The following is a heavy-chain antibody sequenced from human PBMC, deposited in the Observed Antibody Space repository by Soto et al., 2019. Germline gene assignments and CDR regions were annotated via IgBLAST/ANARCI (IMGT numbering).Heavy chain of an antibody. CDR2: IDPSDSYT. D-gene: IGHD3-10*01. CDR1: GYSFTSYW. CDR3: ARHDSLGGSGSYKVFDY. J-gene: IGHJ4*02. Sequence: VESLKISCKGSGYSFTSYWISWVRQMPVKGLEWMGRIDPSDSYTNYSPSFQGHVTISADKSISTAYLQWSSLKASDTAMYYCARHDSLGGSGSYKVFDYWGQGTLVTVSS. V-gene: IGHV5-10-1*01.